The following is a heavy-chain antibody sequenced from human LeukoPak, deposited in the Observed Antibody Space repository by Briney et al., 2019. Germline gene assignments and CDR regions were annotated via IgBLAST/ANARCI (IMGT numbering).Heavy chain of an antibody. CDR2: IKQDGSEK. CDR1: GFTFSSYW. V-gene: IGHV3-7*03. Sequence: GGSLRLSCAASGFTFSSYWMRWVRQAPGKGLEWVANIKQDGSEKNYVDSVKGRFTISRDNAKNSLYLQMNSLRAEDTAVYYCASTAYYYGMDVWGQGTTVTVSS. J-gene: IGHJ6*02. CDR3: ASTAYYYGMDV.